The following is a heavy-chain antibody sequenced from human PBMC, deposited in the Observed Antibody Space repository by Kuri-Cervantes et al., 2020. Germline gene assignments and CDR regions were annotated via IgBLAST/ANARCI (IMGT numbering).Heavy chain of an antibody. V-gene: IGHV3-48*02. CDR3: ARVRGAARLEVFDP. Sequence: GGSLRLSCAASGFTFSSYSMNWVRQAPGKGPEWVSYISSSSSTIYYADSVKGRFTISRDNAKNSLYLQMNSLRDEDTAVYYCARVRGAARLEVFDPWGQGTLVTVSS. D-gene: IGHD6-6*01. CDR2: ISSSSSTI. J-gene: IGHJ5*02. CDR1: GFTFSSYS.